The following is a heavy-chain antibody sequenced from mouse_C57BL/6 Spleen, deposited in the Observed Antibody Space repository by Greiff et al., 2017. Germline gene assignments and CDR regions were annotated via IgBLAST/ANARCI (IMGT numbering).Heavy chain of an antibody. Sequence: VKLMESGPGLVAPSQSLSITCTVSGFSLTSYAISWVRQPPGKGLEWLGVIWTGGGTNYNSALKSRLSISKDNSKSQVFLKMNSLQTDDTARYYCATITTVVAKGYFDVWGTGTTVTVSS. D-gene: IGHD1-1*01. CDR2: IWTGGGT. V-gene: IGHV2-9-1*01. CDR1: GFSLTSYA. J-gene: IGHJ1*03. CDR3: ATITTVVAKGYFDV.